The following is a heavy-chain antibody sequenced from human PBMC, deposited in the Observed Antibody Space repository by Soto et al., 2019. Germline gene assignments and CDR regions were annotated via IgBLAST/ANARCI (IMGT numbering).Heavy chain of an antibody. CDR3: LRGDYHDTTGPFSDAFDI. D-gene: IGHD3-22*01. CDR1: AFTFSTYC. V-gene: IGHV3-7*04. CDR2: IKRDGSEQ. Sequence: SLTPSCAPSAFTFSTYCMSWGRQAPGQVPEWAANIKRDGSEQRYVDSVKGRFTISRDNAKNSLYLQMIRLRVEDTAMYYCLRGDYHDTTGPFSDAFDIWGQGTMVTVSS. J-gene: IGHJ3*02.